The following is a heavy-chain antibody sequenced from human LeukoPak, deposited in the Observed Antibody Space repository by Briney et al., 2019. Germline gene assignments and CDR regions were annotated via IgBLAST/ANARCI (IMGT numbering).Heavy chain of an antibody. D-gene: IGHD1-1*01. Sequence: GGSLRLSCAASGFTFSSYWMSWVRQAPGKGLEWVANIKQDGSEKYYVDSVKGRFTISRDNAKNSLYLQMNSLRAEDTAVYYCARDMDQLGYDFDYWGQGTLVTVSS. CDR2: IKQDGSEK. J-gene: IGHJ4*02. CDR1: GFTFSSYW. CDR3: ARDMDQLGYDFDY. V-gene: IGHV3-7*01.